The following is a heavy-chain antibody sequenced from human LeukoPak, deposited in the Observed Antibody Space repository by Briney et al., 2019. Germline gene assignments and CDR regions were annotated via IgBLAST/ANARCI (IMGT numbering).Heavy chain of an antibody. J-gene: IGHJ3*02. CDR1: GGSISSYY. CDR2: IYYSGST. Sequence: SETLSLTCTVSGGSISSYYWSWIRQPPGKGLEWIGYIYYSGSTNYNPSLKSRVTISVDTSKNQFSLKLSSVTAADTAVYYCARRRVYDSSGYYYDAFDIWGQGTMVTVSS. V-gene: IGHV4-59*08. D-gene: IGHD3-22*01. CDR3: ARRRVYDSSGYYYDAFDI.